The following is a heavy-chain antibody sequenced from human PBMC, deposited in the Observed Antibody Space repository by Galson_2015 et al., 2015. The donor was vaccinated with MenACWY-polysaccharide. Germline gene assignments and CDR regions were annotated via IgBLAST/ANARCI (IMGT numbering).Heavy chain of an antibody. CDR2: IIPIFCTA. CDR3: ARDRRRTLIRIYGMDV. CDR1: GGTFSSYA. Sequence: SVKVSCKASGGTFSSYAISWVRQAPGQGLEWMGGIIPIFCTANYAQKFQGRVTITADESTSTAYMELSSLRSEDTAVYYCARDRRRTLIRIYGMDVWGQGTTVTVSS. J-gene: IGHJ6*02. D-gene: IGHD3-16*01. V-gene: IGHV1-69*13.